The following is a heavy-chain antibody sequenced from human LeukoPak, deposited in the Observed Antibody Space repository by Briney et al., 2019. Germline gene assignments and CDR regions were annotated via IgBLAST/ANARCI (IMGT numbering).Heavy chain of an antibody. CDR2: ISSSGTYI. V-gene: IGHV3-21*01. D-gene: IGHD5-24*01. J-gene: IGHJ4*02. Sequence: GGSLRLSCAASGFTFSIYSMNWVRQAPGRGLEWDSSISSSGTYIYYADSMRGRFTISRDNSKNSLYLQMNSLRAEDTAVYYCASSFPRRDDYISNYFDYWGQGTLVTVSS. CDR1: GFTFSIYS. CDR3: ASSFPRRDDYISNYFDY.